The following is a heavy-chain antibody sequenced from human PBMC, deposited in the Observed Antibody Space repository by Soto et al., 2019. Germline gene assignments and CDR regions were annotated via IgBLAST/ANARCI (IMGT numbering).Heavy chain of an antibody. CDR2: INHSGST. J-gene: IGHJ6*02. V-gene: IGHV4-34*01. D-gene: IGHD6-6*01. CDR1: GGSFSGYY. Sequence: SETLSLTCAVYGGSFSGYYWSWIRQPPGKGLEWIGEINHSGSTNYNPSLMSRVTISVDTSKNQFSLKLSSVAAADTAVYYCARASRGRVSSSANYYYYGMDVWGHGTTVTVSS. CDR3: ARASRGRVSSSANYYYYGMDV.